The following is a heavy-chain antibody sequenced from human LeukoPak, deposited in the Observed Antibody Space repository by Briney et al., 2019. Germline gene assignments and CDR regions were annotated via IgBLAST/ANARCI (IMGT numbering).Heavy chain of an antibody. CDR2: IYYSGST. J-gene: IGHJ5*02. V-gene: IGHV4-59*01. CDR1: GGSISSYY. CDR3: ARVGAARPMDWFDP. D-gene: IGHD6-6*01. Sequence: SETLSLTCTVSGGSISSYYWSWIRQPPGKGLEWIGYIYYSGSTNYNPSLKSRVTISVDTSKNQFSLKLSSVTAADTAVYYCARVGAARPMDWFDPWGQGTLVTVSS.